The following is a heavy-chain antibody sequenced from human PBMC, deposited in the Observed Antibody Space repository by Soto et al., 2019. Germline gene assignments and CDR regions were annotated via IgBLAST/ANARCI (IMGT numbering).Heavy chain of an antibody. CDR1: GGSVSSGSYY. CDR3: ATRLRYSYGYYYYGMDV. V-gene: IGHV4-61*01. J-gene: IGHJ6*02. CDR2: IYYSGST. D-gene: IGHD5-18*01. Sequence: PSETLSLTCTVSGGSVSSGSYYWSWIRQPPGKGLEWIGYIYYSGSTNYNPSLKSRVTISVDTSKNQFSLKLSSVTAADTAVYYCATRLRYSYGYYYYGMDVWGQGTTVTVSS.